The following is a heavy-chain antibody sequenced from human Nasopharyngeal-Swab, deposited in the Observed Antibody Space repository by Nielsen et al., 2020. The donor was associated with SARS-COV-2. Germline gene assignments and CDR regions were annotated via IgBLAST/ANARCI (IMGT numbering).Heavy chain of an antibody. J-gene: IGHJ4*02. CDR1: GFTFDDYA. CDR2: IRWNGGTI. V-gene: IGHV3-9*01. D-gene: IGHD6-13*01. CDR3: VKGESRYRSSWYGSSLDY. Sequence: GGSLRLSCAASGFTFDDYAMHWVRQHPGKGLEWVSGIRWNGGTIGYADSVKGRFTISRDTAKNSLYLQMNSLRAEDTAFFYCVKGESRYRSSWYGSSLDYWGQGILVTVSS.